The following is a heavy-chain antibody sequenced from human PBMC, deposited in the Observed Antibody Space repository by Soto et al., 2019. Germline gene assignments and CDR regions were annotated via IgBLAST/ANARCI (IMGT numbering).Heavy chain of an antibody. CDR3: ARLAATIGKDV. Sequence: SETLSLTCTVSGGSISSSSYYWGWIRQPPGKGLEWIGYIYYSGSTNYNPSLKSRVTISVDTSKNQFSLKLSSVTAADTAVYYCARLAATIGKDVWGKGTTVTVSS. V-gene: IGHV4-61*05. J-gene: IGHJ6*04. CDR1: GGSISSSSYY. D-gene: IGHD5-12*01. CDR2: IYYSGST.